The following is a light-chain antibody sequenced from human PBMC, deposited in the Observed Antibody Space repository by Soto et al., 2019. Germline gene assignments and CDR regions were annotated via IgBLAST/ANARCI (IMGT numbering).Light chain of an antibody. V-gene: IGKV3-20*01. CDR2: DAS. Sequence: EIVLTQSPGTMSLSPGERATLSCRASQSVSSSYLAWYQQKAGQAPRLLISDASNRAPGIPDRFSGSGSGTDFTLTISRLEPEDLAVYYCQQYGSSAPTFGGGTKVDIK. J-gene: IGKJ4*01. CDR1: QSVSSSY. CDR3: QQYGSSAPT.